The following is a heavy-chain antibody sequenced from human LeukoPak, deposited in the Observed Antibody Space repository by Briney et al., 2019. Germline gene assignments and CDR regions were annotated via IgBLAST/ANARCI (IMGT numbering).Heavy chain of an antibody. CDR1: GGSISGYY. J-gene: IGHJ3*02. Sequence: SETLSLTCTVSGGSISGYYWSWIRQPPGKGLEWIGYIYYSGSTNYNPSLKSRVTISVDTSKNQFSLKLSSVTAADTAVYYCARGEQNYDILTGYYSNAFDIWGQGTMVTVSS. V-gene: IGHV4-59*01. CDR3: ARGEQNYDILTGYYSNAFDI. D-gene: IGHD3-9*01. CDR2: IYYSGST.